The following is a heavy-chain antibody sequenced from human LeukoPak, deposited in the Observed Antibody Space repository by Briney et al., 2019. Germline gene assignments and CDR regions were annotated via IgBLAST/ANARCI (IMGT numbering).Heavy chain of an antibody. CDR3: ARSSGYYYFDY. D-gene: IGHD3-22*01. Sequence: SETLSLTCTVSGGSISSYYWSWIRQLPGKGLEWIGYMYYSGSTNYNPSLKSRVTISIDTSKNQFSLKLSSVTAADTAVYYCARSSGYYYFDYWGQGTLVTVSS. J-gene: IGHJ4*02. V-gene: IGHV4-59*08. CDR2: MYYSGST. CDR1: GGSISSYY.